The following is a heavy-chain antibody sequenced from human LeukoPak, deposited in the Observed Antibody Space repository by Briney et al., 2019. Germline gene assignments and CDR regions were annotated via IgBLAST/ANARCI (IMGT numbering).Heavy chain of an antibody. CDR3: AKDLRWSCSYTSCYLFDY. CDR2: ISGSGDNT. Sequence: GGSLRLSCAASGFTFSTYAMNGVRQAPGKGLEWVSTISGSGDNTYYADSVKGRFTISRDNSKNTLYLQVNSLRAEDTAVYYCAKDLRWSCSYTSCYLFDYWGQGTLVTVSS. J-gene: IGHJ4*02. V-gene: IGHV3-23*01. CDR1: GFTFSTYA. D-gene: IGHD2-2*01.